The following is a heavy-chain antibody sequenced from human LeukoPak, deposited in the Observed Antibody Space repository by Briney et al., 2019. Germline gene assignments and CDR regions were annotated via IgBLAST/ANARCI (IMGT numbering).Heavy chain of an antibody. D-gene: IGHD6-13*01. CDR1: GYTFTSYA. V-gene: IGHV1-3*01. J-gene: IGHJ4*02. CDR2: INAGNGNT. CDR3: ARDRGYSSSWFDY. Sequence: ASVKVPCKASGYTFTSYAMHWVRQAPGQRLEWMGWINAGNGNTKYSQKFQGRVTITRDTSASTAYMEPSSLRSEDTAVYYCARDRGYSSSWFDYWGQGTLVTVSS.